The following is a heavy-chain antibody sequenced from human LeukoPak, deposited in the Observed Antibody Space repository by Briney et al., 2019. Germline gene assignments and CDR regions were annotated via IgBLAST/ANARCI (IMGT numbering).Heavy chain of an antibody. CDR1: GFTFGSFG. J-gene: IGHJ4*02. CDR3: ARDVMAVAGTLGFVC. V-gene: IGHV3-30*04. Sequence: GGSLRLSCVAYGFTFGSFGMHWVRQAPGKGLDWVAVIAYDGSDENYADSVKGRFTISRDNFKNTLYLQMNSLGPEDTAMYYCARDVMAVAGTLGFVCWGQGALVTVSS. CDR2: IAYDGSDE. D-gene: IGHD6-19*01.